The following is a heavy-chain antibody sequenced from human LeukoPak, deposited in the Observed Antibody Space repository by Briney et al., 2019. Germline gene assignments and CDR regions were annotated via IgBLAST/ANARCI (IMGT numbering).Heavy chain of an antibody. V-gene: IGHV1-2*02. D-gene: IGHD6-19*01. CDR1: GYTFTGYY. CDR3: ARGEAVAGIGAFDI. J-gene: IGHJ3*02. CDR2: INPNSGGT. Sequence: ASVEVSCKASGYTFTGYYMHWVRQAPGQGLEWMGWINPNSGGTNYAQKFQGRVTMTRDTSISTAYMELSRLRSDDTAVYYCARGEAVAGIGAFDIWGQGTMVTVSS.